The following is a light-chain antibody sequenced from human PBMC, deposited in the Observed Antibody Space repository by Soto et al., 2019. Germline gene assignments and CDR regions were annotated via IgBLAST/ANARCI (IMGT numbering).Light chain of an antibody. V-gene: IGKV3-15*01. J-gene: IGKJ4*01. CDR3: QQYNNWPPT. Sequence: EIVRTQSPATLSVSPGERATLSCRASQSVSSNLAWYQQKPGQAPRLLIYGASTRANGITARFSGSGSGTEFTLTISSLQAEDFAVYYCQQYNNWPPTFGGGTKVEIK. CDR1: QSVSSN. CDR2: GAS.